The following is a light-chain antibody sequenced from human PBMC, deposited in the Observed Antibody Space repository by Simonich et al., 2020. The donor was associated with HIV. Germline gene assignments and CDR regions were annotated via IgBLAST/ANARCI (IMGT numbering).Light chain of an antibody. V-gene: IGKV4-1*01. Sequence: DIVMTQSPDSLAVSLGERATINCKSSPSVLYSSNNKNYLAWYQQKPGQPHKLLIYWASTRESGVPDRFSGSGSGTDFTLTISSLQTEDVAVYSCQQYYSTPPTFGQGTKVEIK. J-gene: IGKJ1*01. CDR2: WAS. CDR3: QQYYSTPPT. CDR1: PSVLYSSNNKNY.